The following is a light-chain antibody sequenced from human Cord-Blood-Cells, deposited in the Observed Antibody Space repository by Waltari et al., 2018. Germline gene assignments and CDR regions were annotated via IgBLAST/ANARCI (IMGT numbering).Light chain of an antibody. CDR2: GAS. V-gene: IGKV3-15*01. CDR1: QSVSSN. CDR3: QQYNNLPIT. Sequence: EIVMTQSQAPLSVSPGERATLSCRASQSVSSNLAWYQQKPGQAPRLLIYGASNRATGIPARFSGSGSGTEFTLTISSLQSEDFAVYYCQQYNNLPITFGQGTRLEIK. J-gene: IGKJ5*01.